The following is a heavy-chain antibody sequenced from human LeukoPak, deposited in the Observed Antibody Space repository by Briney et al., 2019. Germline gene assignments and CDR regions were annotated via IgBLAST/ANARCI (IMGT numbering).Heavy chain of an antibody. V-gene: IGHV4-59*11. D-gene: IGHD4-17*01. J-gene: IGHJ3*02. CDR2: IYYSGST. CDR3: ARDLVTVTKGFDI. Sequence: SETLSLTCSLSGGSISGHYWTWIRQPPGKGLEWIGYIYYSGSTNYNPSLKSRVTIPVDTSKNQFSLKLSSVTAADTAVYYCARDLVTVTKGFDIWGQGTMVSVSS. CDR1: GGSISGHY.